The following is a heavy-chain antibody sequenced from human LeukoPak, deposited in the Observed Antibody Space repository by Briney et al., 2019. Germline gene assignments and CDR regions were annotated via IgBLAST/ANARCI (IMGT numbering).Heavy chain of an antibody. J-gene: IGHJ5*02. CDR1: GGSTSSGGYY. V-gene: IGHV4-31*03. CDR2: IYYSGST. CDR3: ARDYPGIAAAGRRGNWFDP. Sequence: SQTLSLTCTVSGGSTSSGGYYWSWIRQHPGKGLEWIGYIYYSGSTYYNPSLKSRVTISVDTSKNQFSLKLSSVTAADTAVYYCARDYPGIAAAGRRGNWFDPWGQGTLVTVSS. D-gene: IGHD6-13*01.